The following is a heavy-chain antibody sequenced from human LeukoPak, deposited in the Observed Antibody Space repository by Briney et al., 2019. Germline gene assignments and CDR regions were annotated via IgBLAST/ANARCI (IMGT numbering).Heavy chain of an antibody. Sequence: SETLSLTCTVSNGYISNSNFYWGWIRQPPGKGLEWIGSIFYDGSSDYNPSLKSRVTISVDTSKNQFSLKLSSVTAADTAVYYCARNRFWGVRFDYWGQGTLVTVSS. V-gene: IGHV4-39*07. CDR2: IFYDGSS. J-gene: IGHJ4*02. CDR1: NGYISNSNFY. CDR3: ARNRFWGVRFDY. D-gene: IGHD3-3*01.